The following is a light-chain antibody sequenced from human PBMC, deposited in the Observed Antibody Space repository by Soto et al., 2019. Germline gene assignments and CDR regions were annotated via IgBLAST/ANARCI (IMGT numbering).Light chain of an antibody. J-gene: IGKJ3*01. CDR2: GAS. CDR1: QSVNSWF. V-gene: IGKV3-20*01. CDR3: HYYDDSPPFP. Sequence: EVVVTQSPGTLSLSPGERATFSCRASQSVNSWFLAWYQQKPGQAPRLLIYGASSRATGIPDRFSGSGSGTDFTLTISRLEPEDFAVYYCHYYDDSPPFPVGPGTKLDIK.